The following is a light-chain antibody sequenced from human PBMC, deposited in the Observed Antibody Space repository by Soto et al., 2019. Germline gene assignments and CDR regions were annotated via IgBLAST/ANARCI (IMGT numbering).Light chain of an antibody. CDR1: QSVSSTF. CDR3: HQYHRSRT. J-gene: IGKJ1*01. CDR2: GAS. V-gene: IGKV3-20*01. Sequence: EIVLTQSPGTLSLSPGDRATLSCRASQSVSSTFLAWYQQKPGQAPRVVIYGASTRATGIPDRFSGSWSRTHFTLTISRLEPDYFPLYYCHQYHRSRTFGQRTKVEMK.